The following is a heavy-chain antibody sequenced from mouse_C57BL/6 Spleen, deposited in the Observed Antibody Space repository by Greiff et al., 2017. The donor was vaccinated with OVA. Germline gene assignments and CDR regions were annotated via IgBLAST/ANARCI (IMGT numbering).Heavy chain of an antibody. Sequence: DVKLVESEGGLVQPGSSMKLSCTASGFTFSDYYMAWVRQVPEKGLEWVANINYDGSSTYYLDSLKSRFIISRYNAKNILYLQMSSLKSEDTATYYCASLLRYHWYFDVWGTGTTVTVSS. CDR3: ASLLRYHWYFDV. CDR2: INYDGSST. CDR1: GFTFSDYY. J-gene: IGHJ1*03. V-gene: IGHV5-16*01. D-gene: IGHD1-1*01.